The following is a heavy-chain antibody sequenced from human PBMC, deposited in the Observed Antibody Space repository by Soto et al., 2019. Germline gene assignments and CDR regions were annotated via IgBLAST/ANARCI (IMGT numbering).Heavy chain of an antibody. Sequence: ASVKVSCKASGYTFTGYYMHWVGQAPGQGLEWIGWINPNGGGTNYAQKVQGWVTMTRDTSISTAYMELSRLRSDDTAVYYCARESGYYYDSKSYYGMDVWGQGTTVTVSS. CDR3: ARESGYYYDSKSYYGMDV. D-gene: IGHD3-22*01. CDR2: INPNGGGT. V-gene: IGHV1-2*04. CDR1: GYTFTGYY. J-gene: IGHJ6*02.